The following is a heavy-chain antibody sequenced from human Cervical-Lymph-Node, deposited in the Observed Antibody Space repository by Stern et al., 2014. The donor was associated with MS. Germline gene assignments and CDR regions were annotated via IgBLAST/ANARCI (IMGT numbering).Heavy chain of an antibody. CDR3: VRGAMSAFDY. CDR2: TYYRSKWYS. V-gene: IGHV6-1*01. Sequence: QLQLQESGPGLVKPSQTLSLTCAISGDTISNSSVAWNWIRQSPSRGLEWLGRTYYRSKWYSDYALSMKSRITINPDTSKNQFSLQLNSVTPEDTAVYYCVRGAMSAFDYWGQGTLVTVSS. J-gene: IGHJ4*02. CDR1: GDTISNSSVA. D-gene: IGHD5/OR15-5a*01.